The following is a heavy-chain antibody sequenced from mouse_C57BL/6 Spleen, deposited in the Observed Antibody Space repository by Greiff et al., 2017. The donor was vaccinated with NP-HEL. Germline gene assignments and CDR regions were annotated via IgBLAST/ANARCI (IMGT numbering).Heavy chain of an antibody. CDR2: IYPGDGDT. Sequence: QVQLKQSGPELVKPGASVKISCKASGYAFSSSWMNWVKQRPGQGLEWIGRIYPGDGDTNYNGKFKGKATLTADKSSSTAYMQLSSLTSEDSAVYFCATMVTTTYYYAMDDWGQGTSVTVSS. V-gene: IGHV1-82*01. CDR3: ATMVTTTYYYAMDD. J-gene: IGHJ4*01. CDR1: GYAFSSSW. D-gene: IGHD2-2*01.